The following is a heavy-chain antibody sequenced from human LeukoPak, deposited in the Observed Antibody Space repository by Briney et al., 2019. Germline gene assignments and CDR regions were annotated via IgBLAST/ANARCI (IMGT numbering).Heavy chain of an antibody. CDR3: ANLYGGTRHWYFDL. V-gene: IGHV1-69*05. J-gene: IGHJ2*01. CDR2: IIPIFGTA. Sequence: SVKVSCKASGGTFSSYAISWVRQAPGQGLEWMGGIIPIFGTANYAQKFQGRVTITTDESTSTAYMELSSLRSEDTAVYYCANLYGGTRHWYFDLWGRGTLVTVSS. D-gene: IGHD4-23*01. CDR1: GGTFSSYA.